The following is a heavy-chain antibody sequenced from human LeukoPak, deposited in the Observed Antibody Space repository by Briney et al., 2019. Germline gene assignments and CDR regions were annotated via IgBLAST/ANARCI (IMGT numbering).Heavy chain of an antibody. CDR2: IYYSGST. J-gene: IGHJ4*02. D-gene: IGHD2-2*01. CDR3: ARKGVVLDY. Sequence: SETLSLTCTVSGGSISSYYWSWIRQPPGKGLEWIGYIYYSGSTNYNPSLKSRVTISVDTSKNEFALKLSSVTAADTAVYYCARKGVVLDYWGQGTLVTVSS. CDR1: GGSISSYY. V-gene: IGHV4-59*01.